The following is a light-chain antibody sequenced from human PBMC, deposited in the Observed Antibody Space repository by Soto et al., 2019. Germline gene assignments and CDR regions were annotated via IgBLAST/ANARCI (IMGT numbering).Light chain of an antibody. CDR2: DES. CDR1: QSVNNN. J-gene: IGKJ1*01. Sequence: DIVMTQSPATLSASPGERVTLSCRASQSVNNNLAWYQQKPGQTPRLIIYDESTRATGIPVRFSGSGSGTEFTLTISSLQSEDFAVYYCQQYNNWPPSTFGQGTKVDIK. V-gene: IGKV3-15*01. CDR3: QQYNNWPPST.